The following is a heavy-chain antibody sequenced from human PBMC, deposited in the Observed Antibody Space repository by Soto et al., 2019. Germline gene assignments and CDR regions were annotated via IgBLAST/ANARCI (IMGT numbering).Heavy chain of an antibody. CDR2: INAGNGNT. J-gene: IGHJ4*02. Sequence: ASVKVSCKASGHTFTSYAMHWVRQAPGQRLEWMGWINAGNGNTKYSQKFQGRVTITRDTSASTAYMELSSLRSEDTAVYYCARTPTLGDPYYDFWSGYPYYFDYWGQGTLVTVSS. V-gene: IGHV1-3*01. CDR1: GHTFTSYA. CDR3: ARTPTLGDPYYDFWSGYPYYFDY. D-gene: IGHD3-3*01.